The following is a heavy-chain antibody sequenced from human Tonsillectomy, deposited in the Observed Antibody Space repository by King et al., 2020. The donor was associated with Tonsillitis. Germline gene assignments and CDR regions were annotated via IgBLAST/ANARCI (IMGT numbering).Heavy chain of an antibody. J-gene: IGHJ6*02. Sequence: VQLVESGGSLVKPGGSLRLSCAGFGFTFRNAWMNWVRQAPGKGLEWVGRSKSKTDGGATDYAAPVKGRFTVSRDDSKNTLYLQMNSLKSEDTAVYYCTTVGQLIPIYYYYPMDVWGQGTTVTVSS. CDR1: GFTFRNAW. D-gene: IGHD2-2*02. CDR2: SKSKTDGGAT. V-gene: IGHV3-15*01. CDR3: TTVGQLIPIYYYYPMDV.